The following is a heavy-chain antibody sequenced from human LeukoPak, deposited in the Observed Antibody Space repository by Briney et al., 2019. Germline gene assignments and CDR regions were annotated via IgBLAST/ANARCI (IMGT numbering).Heavy chain of an antibody. D-gene: IGHD3-10*01. Sequence: GGSLRLSCAASGFTFANAWMTWVRQAPGKGLEWVGCIKSKADGETTDYAEPVKGRFSMSRDDSEATMYLQMYGLEAEDTAVYYCTTDRGLTMIRGVLVDWGLGALVTVSS. J-gene: IGHJ4*02. V-gene: IGHV3-15*01. CDR2: IKSKADGETT. CDR1: GFTFANAW. CDR3: TTDRGLTMIRGVLVD.